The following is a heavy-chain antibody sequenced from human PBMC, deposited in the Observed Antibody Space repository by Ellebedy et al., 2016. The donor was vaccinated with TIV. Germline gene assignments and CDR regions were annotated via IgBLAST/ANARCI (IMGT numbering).Heavy chain of an antibody. J-gene: IGHJ4*02. CDR3: ARVSSPYSSGWYPSDY. Sequence: ASVKVSCXASGYTFSGYYIHWVRQAPGQGLEWLGWINPSSGGTNYAPKFQGWVTMTRKTSISTAYMELNRLTSDDTAVYYCARVSSPYSSGWYPSDYWGQGTLVTVSS. CDR2: INPSSGGT. V-gene: IGHV1-2*04. D-gene: IGHD6-19*01. CDR1: GYTFSGYY.